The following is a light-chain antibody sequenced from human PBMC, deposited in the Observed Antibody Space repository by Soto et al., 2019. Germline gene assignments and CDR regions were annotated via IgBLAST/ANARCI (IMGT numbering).Light chain of an antibody. CDR2: AAS. Sequence: DIQMTQSPPSLSASVVDRVTITCRASQSISSYLNWYQQKPGKAPKLLIYAASSLQSGVPSRFSGSGSGTDFTLTISSLQPEDFATYYCQQSYSTPITFGQGTRLEIK. V-gene: IGKV1-39*01. J-gene: IGKJ5*01. CDR1: QSISSY. CDR3: QQSYSTPIT.